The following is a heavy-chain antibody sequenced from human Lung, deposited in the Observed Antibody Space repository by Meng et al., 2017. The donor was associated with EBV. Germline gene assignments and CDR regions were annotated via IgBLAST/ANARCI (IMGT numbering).Heavy chain of an antibody. V-gene: IGHV3-30-3*01. Sequence: QWQLVGPGGGVVQPGRSLRLTGAAAGFDFDPYAVHWVRQAPGKGLEWVAVISDTGHNKYFADSVRGRFTISRDNSKNMVSLQMNSLRPGDTATYYCAIIPYSNAWGQGTLVTVSS. D-gene: IGHD4-11*01. CDR1: GFDFDPYA. J-gene: IGHJ5*02. CDR2: ISDTGHNK. CDR3: AIIPYSNA.